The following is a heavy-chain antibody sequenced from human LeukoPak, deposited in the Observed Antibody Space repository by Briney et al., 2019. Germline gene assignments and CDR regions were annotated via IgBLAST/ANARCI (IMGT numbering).Heavy chain of an antibody. V-gene: IGHV4-4*07. D-gene: IGHD2-21*02. CDR2: IYSSGST. Sequence: PSETLSLTCTVSGGSISSYYWSWIRQPAGKGLEWIGRIYSSGSTNYNPSFQSRVTMSLDTSKSQFSLKLSSVTAADTAVYYCARVAVTGCNWFDPWGQGTLVTVSS. CDR3: ARVAVTGCNWFDP. J-gene: IGHJ5*02. CDR1: GGSISSYY.